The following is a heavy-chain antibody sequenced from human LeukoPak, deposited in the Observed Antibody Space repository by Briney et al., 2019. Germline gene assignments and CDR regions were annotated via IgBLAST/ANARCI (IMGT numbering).Heavy chain of an antibody. D-gene: IGHD5-18*01. CDR3: TRARGYSYGYPDY. CDR2: IYKNAIT. J-gene: IGHJ4*02. V-gene: IGHV3-53*01. Sequence: GGSLRLSCAASGFTVSSNYMTWVRQAPGKGLEWVSVIYKNAITYYADTVKGRFTISRDNSKNMLYLQMNSLKTEDTAVYYCTRARGYSYGYPDYWGQGTLVTVSS. CDR1: GFTVSSNY.